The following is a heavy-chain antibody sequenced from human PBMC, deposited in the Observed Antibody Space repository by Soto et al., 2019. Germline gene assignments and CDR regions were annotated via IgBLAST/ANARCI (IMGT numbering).Heavy chain of an antibody. V-gene: IGHV4-30-2*01. Sequence: QLQLQESGSGLVKPSQTLSLTCAVSGGSISSGGYSWYSIRQPPGKGLEWIGYIYHSGSTYYNPSLKSRVPISVDRSKNQFSLKLRSVTAADTAVYYCARVMTTVTTLDYWGQGTLVTVSS. J-gene: IGHJ4*02. CDR2: IYHSGST. CDR1: GGSISSGGYS. D-gene: IGHD4-17*01. CDR3: ARVMTTVTTLDY.